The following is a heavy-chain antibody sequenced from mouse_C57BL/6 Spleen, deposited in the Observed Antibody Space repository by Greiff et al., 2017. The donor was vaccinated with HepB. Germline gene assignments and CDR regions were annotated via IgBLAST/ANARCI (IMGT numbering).Heavy chain of an antibody. CDR2: IDPETGGT. Sequence: LVESGAELVRPGASVTLSCKASGYTFTDYEMHWVKQTPVHGLEWIGAIDPETGGTAYNQKFKGKAILTADKSSSTAYMELRSLTSEDSAVYYCTRWGDGYFYAMDYWGQGTSVTVSS. V-gene: IGHV1-15*01. CDR3: TRWGDGYFYAMDY. D-gene: IGHD2-3*01. J-gene: IGHJ4*01. CDR1: GYTFTDYE.